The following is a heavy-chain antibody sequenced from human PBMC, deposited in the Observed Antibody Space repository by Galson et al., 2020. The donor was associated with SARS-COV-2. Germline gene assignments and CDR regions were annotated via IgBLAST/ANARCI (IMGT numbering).Heavy chain of an antibody. CDR1: GFNFNSAA. CDR3: AKDGDYDIWSGYYGNFDS. D-gene: IGHD3-3*01. CDR2: ISYDGRHK. Sequence: GESLKISCAASGFNFNSAALHWVRQAPGKGLEWLSLISYDGRHKPYADSVKGRFTISRDNSKNTVFLEMNSLKHEDTAVYYCAKDGDYDIWSGYYGNFDSWGQGTLVLVSS. J-gene: IGHJ4*02. V-gene: IGHV3-30*04.